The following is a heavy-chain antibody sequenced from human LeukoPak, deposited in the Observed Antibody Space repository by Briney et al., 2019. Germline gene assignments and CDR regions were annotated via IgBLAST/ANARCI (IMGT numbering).Heavy chain of an antibody. D-gene: IGHD5-24*01. CDR1: GFTFSSYA. Sequence: GGSLRLSCAASGFTFSSYAMHRVRQAPGKGLEWVAVISYDGSNKYYADSVKGRFTISRDNSKNTLYLQMNSLRAEDTAVYYCARDEGWLRPFDYWGQGTLVTVSS. V-gene: IGHV3-30-3*01. CDR3: ARDEGWLRPFDY. CDR2: ISYDGSNK. J-gene: IGHJ4*02.